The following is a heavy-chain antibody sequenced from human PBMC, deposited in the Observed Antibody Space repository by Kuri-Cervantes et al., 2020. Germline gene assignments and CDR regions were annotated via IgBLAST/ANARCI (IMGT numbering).Heavy chain of an antibody. CDR2: ISYDGSNK. J-gene: IGHJ6*02. V-gene: IGHV3-30-3*01. CDR1: GFTFGSYA. CDR3: AKERRDVTMNYGMDV. Sequence: GESLKISCAASGFTFGSYAMHWVRQAPGKGLEWVAVISYDGSNKYYADSVKGRFTISRDNSKNTLYLQMNSLRAEDTAVYYCAKERRDVTMNYGMDVWGQGTTVTVSS. D-gene: IGHD4/OR15-4a*01.